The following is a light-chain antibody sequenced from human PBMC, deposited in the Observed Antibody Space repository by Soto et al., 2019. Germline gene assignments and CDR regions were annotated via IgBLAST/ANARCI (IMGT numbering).Light chain of an antibody. CDR3: QQSYSTPHT. CDR2: AAS. V-gene: IGKV1-39*01. Sequence: DIPMTQSPSSLPSSVGDTVTITRRASQSISSYLNWYQQKPGKAPKLLIYAASSLQSGVPSRFSGSGSGADFTLTISSLQPEDFATYYCQQSYSTPHTFGQGTKVDIK. CDR1: QSISSY. J-gene: IGKJ1*01.